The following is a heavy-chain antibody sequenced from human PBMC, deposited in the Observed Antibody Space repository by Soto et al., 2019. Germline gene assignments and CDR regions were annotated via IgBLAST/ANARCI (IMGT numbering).Heavy chain of an antibody. CDR3: ARISETLDYGMNY. Sequence: TGGSLRLSCAASGVNFSDYDMSWIRQAPGKGLEWVSYISSSSSYTNYADSVKGPFTISRDNAKNSLYLQMNSLRAEDTAVYYCARISETLDYGMNYWGHGITVTVS. J-gene: IGHJ6*02. D-gene: IGHD3-10*01. CDR1: GVNFSDYD. CDR2: ISSSSSYT. V-gene: IGHV3-11*03.